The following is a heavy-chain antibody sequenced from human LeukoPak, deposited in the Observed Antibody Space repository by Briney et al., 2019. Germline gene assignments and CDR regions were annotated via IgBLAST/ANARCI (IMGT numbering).Heavy chain of an antibody. CDR1: GYSVSELS. V-gene: IGHV1-24*01. J-gene: IGHJ3*02. Sequence: GASVKVSCKVSGYSVSELSMHWVRQAPGKGLEWMGGFDSERGDTVYAQKFQGRVTMTEDTSTNTAYMDLSSLRSEDTAVYYCASGGNDYGDYDDAFDIWGQGTMVTVSS. CDR2: FDSERGDT. CDR3: ASGGNDYGDYDDAFDI. D-gene: IGHD4-17*01.